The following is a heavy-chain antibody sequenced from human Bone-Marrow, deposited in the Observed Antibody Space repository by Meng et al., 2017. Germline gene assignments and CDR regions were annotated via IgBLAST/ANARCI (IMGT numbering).Heavy chain of an antibody. CDR3: ARVPRKAYYDSSGYYSDY. D-gene: IGHD3-22*01. J-gene: IGHJ4*02. V-gene: IGHV4-61*02. CDR1: GGSISSGSYY. CDR2: IYTSGST. Sequence: LRLSCTVSGGSISSGSYYWSWIRQPAGKGLEWIGRIYTSGSTNYNPSLKSRVTISVDTSKNQFSLKLSSVTAADTAVYYCARVPRKAYYDSSGYYSDYWGQGTLVTVSS.